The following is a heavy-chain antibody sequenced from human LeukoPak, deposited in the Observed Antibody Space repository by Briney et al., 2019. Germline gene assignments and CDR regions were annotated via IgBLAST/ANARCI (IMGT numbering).Heavy chain of an antibody. CDR1: GFTFSSYA. V-gene: IGHV3-30-3*01. Sequence: PGGSLRLSCAASGFTFSSYAMHWVRQAPGKGLEWVAVISYDGSNKYYADSVKGRFTISRDNSKNTLYLQMNSLRAEDTAVYYCAREGSPTYCGGDCYSDSYFDYWGQGTLVTVSS. J-gene: IGHJ4*02. CDR2: ISYDGSNK. D-gene: IGHD2-21*02. CDR3: AREGSPTYCGGDCYSDSYFDY.